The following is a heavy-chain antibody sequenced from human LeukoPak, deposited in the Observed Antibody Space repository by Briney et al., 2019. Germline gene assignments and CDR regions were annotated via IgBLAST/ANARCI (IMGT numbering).Heavy chain of an antibody. CDR1: GYTFTGYY. CDR3: ARGCGHQLLPYSYYYMDV. CDR2: INPNSGGT. V-gene: IGHV1-2*02. J-gene: IGHJ6*03. Sequence: ASVKVSCKASGYTFTGYYMHWVRQAPGQGLEWMGWINPNSGGTNYAQNFQGRVTMTRDTSISTAYMELSRLLSDDTAVYYCARGCGHQLLPYSYYYMDVWGKGTTVTVSS. D-gene: IGHD1-26*01.